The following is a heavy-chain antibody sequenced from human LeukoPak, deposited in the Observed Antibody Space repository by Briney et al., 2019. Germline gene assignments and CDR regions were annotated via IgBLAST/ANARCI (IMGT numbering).Heavy chain of an antibody. D-gene: IGHD3-10*01. J-gene: IGHJ4*02. CDR3: ATDRGAY. CDR2: VKQHGSEI. V-gene: IGHV3-7*01. Sequence: GGSLRLSCAASGFTFSTSWMNWVRRAPGKGLEWVALVKQHGSEIYHADSVKGRFTISRDDAANSLYLQMYSLRVEDTAVYYCATDRGAYWGQGTLVTVSS. CDR1: GFTFSTSW.